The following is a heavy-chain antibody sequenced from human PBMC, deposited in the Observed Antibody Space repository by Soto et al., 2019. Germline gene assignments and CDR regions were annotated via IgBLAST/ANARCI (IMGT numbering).Heavy chain of an antibody. CDR3: AADGPSESMTA. J-gene: IGHJ4*02. CDR1: GFTFTSSA. Sequence: QMQLVQSGPEVKKPGTSVKVSCKASGFTFTSSALQWVRQARGQRVEWIGWIVVGSGKTNYPQKFKERVTITRDVATSTAYMQLRSQRADDTDVDYCAADGPSESMTAWGEGTPVTDSS. D-gene: IGHD1-26*01. V-gene: IGHV1-58*01. CDR2: IVVGSGKT.